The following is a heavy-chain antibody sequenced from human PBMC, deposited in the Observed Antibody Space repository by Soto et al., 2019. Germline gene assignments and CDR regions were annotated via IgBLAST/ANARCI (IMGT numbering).Heavy chain of an antibody. CDR2: ISSNGGGT. CDR1: GFTLSGYA. D-gene: IGHD6-6*01. V-gene: IGHV3-64*01. J-gene: IGHJ6*03. CDR3: ARRARPDFYYMDV. Sequence: EVQLAESGGGLAQPGGSLRLSCAASGFTLSGYAMDWVRQAPGKGLEYVSGISSNGGGTYYANSVQGRFTISRDNSKNAVYLQMGSRRPEDMAVYYCARRARPDFYYMDVWGKGTTVTVSS.